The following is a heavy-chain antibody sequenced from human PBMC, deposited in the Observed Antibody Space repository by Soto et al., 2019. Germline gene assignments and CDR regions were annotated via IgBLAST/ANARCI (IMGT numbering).Heavy chain of an antibody. D-gene: IGHD6-19*01. CDR1: GDSVSSNSAA. J-gene: IGHJ6*03. V-gene: IGHV6-1*01. Sequence: SQTLSLTCAISGDSVSSNSAAWNWIRQSPSRGLEWLGRTYYRSKWYNDYAVSVKSRITINPDTSKNQFSLQLNSVTPEDTAVYYCARDKGIAVAGTRSYYYYMDVWGKGTTVTVSS. CDR3: ARDKGIAVAGTRSYYYYMDV. CDR2: TYYRSKWYN.